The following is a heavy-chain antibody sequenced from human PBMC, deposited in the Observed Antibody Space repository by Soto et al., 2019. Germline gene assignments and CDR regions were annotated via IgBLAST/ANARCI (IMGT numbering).Heavy chain of an antibody. CDR1: GGTFSSYA. CDR3: ARAWTSNQKYYAGMDV. V-gene: IGHV1-69*06. Sequence: SVKVSCKASGGTFSSYAISWVRQAPGQGLEWMGGIIPIFGTANYAQKFQGRVTITADKSTSTAYMELSSLRAEDTAVYYCARAWTSNQKYYAGMDVGAPGTPVTVYS. J-gene: IGHJ6*02. CDR2: IIPIFGTA.